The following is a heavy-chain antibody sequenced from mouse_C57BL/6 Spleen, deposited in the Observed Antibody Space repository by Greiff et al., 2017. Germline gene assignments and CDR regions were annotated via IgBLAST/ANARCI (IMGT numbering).Heavy chain of an antibody. CDR1: GYTFTSYW. CDR3: ARTYYYGSFAY. Sequence: QVQLQQPGAELVKPGASVKLSCKASGYTFTSYWMHWVKQRPGQGLEWIGMIHPNSGSTNYNEKFKSKDTLTVDKSSSTAYMQLSSLTSEDSAVYYCARTYYYGSFAYWGQGTLVTVSA. D-gene: IGHD1-1*01. J-gene: IGHJ3*01. CDR2: IHPNSGST. V-gene: IGHV1-64*01.